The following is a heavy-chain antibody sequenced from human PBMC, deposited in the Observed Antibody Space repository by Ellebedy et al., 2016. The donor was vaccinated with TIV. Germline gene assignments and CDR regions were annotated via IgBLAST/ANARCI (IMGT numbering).Heavy chain of an antibody. Sequence: AASVKVSCKASGYTFSNYFMHWVRQAPGQGLEWMGIINPDSGSTTYAQKFQGRVTITADKSTSTAYMELSSLRSEDTAVYYCARETSGFDYWGQGTLVTVSS. D-gene: IGHD1-26*01. CDR1: GYTFSNYF. V-gene: IGHV1-46*01. J-gene: IGHJ4*02. CDR3: ARETSGFDY. CDR2: INPDSGST.